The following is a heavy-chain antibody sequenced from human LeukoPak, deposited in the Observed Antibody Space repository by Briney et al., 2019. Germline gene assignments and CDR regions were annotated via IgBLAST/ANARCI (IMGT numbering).Heavy chain of an antibody. D-gene: IGHD4-17*01. V-gene: IGHV4-34*01. CDR3: ARGTDYGALYYFDY. CDR1: GGSFSGYY. CDR2: INHSGST. J-gene: IGHJ4*02. Sequence: SETLSLTCAVYGGSFSGYYWSRIRQPPGKGLEWIGEINHSGSTNYNSSLKSRVTISVDTSKNQFSLKLSSVTAADTAVYYCARGTDYGALYYFDYWGQGTLVTVSS.